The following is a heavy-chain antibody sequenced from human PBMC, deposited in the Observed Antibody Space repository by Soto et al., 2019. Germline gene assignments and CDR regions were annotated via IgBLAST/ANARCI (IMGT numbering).Heavy chain of an antibody. Sequence: PGWSLRLSCAASGFTFSSYGMHWVRQAPGKGLEWVAVISYDGSNKYYADSVKGRFTISRDNSKNTLYLQMNSLRAEDTAVYYCAKNGVGATGFDYWGQGTLVTVSS. V-gene: IGHV3-30*18. CDR1: GFTFSSYG. CDR3: AKNGVGATGFDY. D-gene: IGHD1-26*01. CDR2: ISYDGSNK. J-gene: IGHJ4*02.